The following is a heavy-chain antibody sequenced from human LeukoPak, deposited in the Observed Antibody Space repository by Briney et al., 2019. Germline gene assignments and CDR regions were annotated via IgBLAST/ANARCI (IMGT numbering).Heavy chain of an antibody. CDR2: INHSGST. V-gene: IGHV4-34*01. CDR3: AREGYYYDSSGYYKYFDY. Sequence: SETLSLTSAVYGGSFSGYYWSWIRQPPGKGLEWIGEINHSGSTNYNPSLKSRVTISVDTSKNQFSLKLSSVTAADTAVYYCAREGYYYDSSGYYKYFDYWGQGTLVTVSS. J-gene: IGHJ4*02. D-gene: IGHD3-22*01. CDR1: GGSFSGYY.